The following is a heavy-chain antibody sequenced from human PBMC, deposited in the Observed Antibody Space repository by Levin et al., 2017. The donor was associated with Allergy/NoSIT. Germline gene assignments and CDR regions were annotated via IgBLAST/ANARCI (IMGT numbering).Heavy chain of an antibody. D-gene: IGHD6-19*01. CDR1: GFIFSRYT. V-gene: IGHV3-30-3*01. Sequence: PGGSLRLSCAASGFIFSRYTMHWVRQAPGKGLEWVAVISYDGSNKYYTDSVKGRFTVSRDNSKNTLYLQMNSLRTEDTAVYYCARETLARGQWHFDYWGQGTLVTVSS. J-gene: IGHJ4*02. CDR3: ARETLARGQWHFDY. CDR2: ISYDGSNK.